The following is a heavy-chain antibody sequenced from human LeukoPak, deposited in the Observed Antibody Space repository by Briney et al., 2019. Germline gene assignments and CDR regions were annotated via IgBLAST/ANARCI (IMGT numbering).Heavy chain of an antibody. CDR3: AETPQYYYDSSGYYFE. CDR1: GFTFSSYA. CDR2: ISGSGGST. Sequence: GGSLRLSCAASGFTFSSYAMSWVRQAPGKGLEWVSAISGSGGSTYYADSVKGRFTISRDNSKNTLYLQMNSLRAEDTAVYYCAETPQYYYDSSGYYFEWGQGTLVTVSS. D-gene: IGHD3-22*01. V-gene: IGHV3-23*01. J-gene: IGHJ4*02.